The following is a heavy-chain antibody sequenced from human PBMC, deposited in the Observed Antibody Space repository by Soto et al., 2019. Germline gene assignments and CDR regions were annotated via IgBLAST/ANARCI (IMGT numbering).Heavy chain of an antibody. CDR1: GFTFSDYY. D-gene: IGHD2-15*01. V-gene: IGHV3-11*06. CDR2: ISFGSSFT. J-gene: IGHJ5*02. Sequence: PXEFLRLSCAASGFTFSDYYMTWLRQAPGKGPECISYISFGSSFTNYADSVEGRFTISRDNAKNTLYLQMNRLRVEDTAVYYCARGLSRRILNYLDPWGQGVLVTVS. CDR3: ARGLSRRILNYLDP.